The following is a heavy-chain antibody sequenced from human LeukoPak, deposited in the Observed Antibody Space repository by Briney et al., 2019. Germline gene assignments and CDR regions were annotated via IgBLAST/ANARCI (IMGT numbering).Heavy chain of an antibody. CDR2: IWNAGTNT. V-gene: IGHV3-33*01. Sequence: GGSLRLSCAASGFSFSTYGMHWVRQAPGKGLEWVALIWNAGTNTYYADSVKGRFTISRDNSKNTLYLQMNSLRAEDTAVYYCAGDTPPGRDYYFDYWGQGTLVSVSS. J-gene: IGHJ4*02. CDR1: GFSFSTYG. CDR3: AGDTPPGRDYYFDY.